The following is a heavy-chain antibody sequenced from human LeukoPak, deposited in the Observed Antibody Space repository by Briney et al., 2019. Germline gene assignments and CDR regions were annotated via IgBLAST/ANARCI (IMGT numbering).Heavy chain of an antibody. J-gene: IGHJ6*02. V-gene: IGHV3-30*18. CDR3: AKAPQEDYYDSSGYHYYYYGMDV. CDR2: ISYDGSNK. Sequence: PGGSLRLSCAASGFTFSSYGMHWVRQAPGKGLEWVAVISYDGSNKYYADSVKGRFTISRDNSKNTLYLQMNSLRAEDTAVYYCAKAPQEDYYDSSGYHYYYYGMDVWGQGTTVTVSS. D-gene: IGHD3-22*01. CDR1: GFTFSSYG.